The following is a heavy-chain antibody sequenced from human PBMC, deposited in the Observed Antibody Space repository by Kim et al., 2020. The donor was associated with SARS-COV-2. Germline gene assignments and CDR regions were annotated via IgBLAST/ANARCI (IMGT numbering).Heavy chain of an antibody. CDR3: AAASADYYGMDF. CDR2: IRSKVNTYAT. J-gene: IGHJ6*02. Sequence: GGSLRLSCAASGFILSGSSVHWVRQASGKGLEWVGRIRSKVNTYATAYVASVKGRFTFSRDDSKNTAYLQMNSLKIEDTAVYYCAAASADYYGMDFWGQGTTVTVSS. V-gene: IGHV3-73*01. D-gene: IGHD6-25*01. CDR1: GFILSGSS.